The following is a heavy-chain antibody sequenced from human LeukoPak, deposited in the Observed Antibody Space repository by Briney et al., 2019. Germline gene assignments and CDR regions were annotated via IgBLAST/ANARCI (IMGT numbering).Heavy chain of an antibody. Sequence: SGPTLVKPTQTLTLTCTFSGFSLTTFGVGVGCIRQPPGEALEWLALIYWDDDIHYSPSLKSRLTITKDTSIKQVVLTLTYMDPVDTATYYCARSMRVSSGKYFFDYWGHGTLVTVSS. V-gene: IGHV2-5*02. D-gene: IGHD1-14*01. CDR1: GFSLTTFGVG. CDR3: ARSMRVSSGKYFFDY. CDR2: IYWDDDI. J-gene: IGHJ4*01.